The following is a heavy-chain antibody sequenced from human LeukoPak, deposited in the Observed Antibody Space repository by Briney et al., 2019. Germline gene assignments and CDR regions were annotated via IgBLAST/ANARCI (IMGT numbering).Heavy chain of an antibody. CDR2: IRSKTYGGTS. Sequence: GGSLRLSCTTSGFSFGDYAVGWFRQAPGLGLEWLGFIRSKTYGGTSEYAASLKGRFTMSRDDSKSIAYLQMNSLKIEDTAVYYCGRAPRPVAWNWFDPWGQGTLVTVSS. J-gene: IGHJ5*02. V-gene: IGHV3-49*03. D-gene: IGHD2-15*01. CDR3: GRAPRPVAWNWFDP. CDR1: GFSFGDYA.